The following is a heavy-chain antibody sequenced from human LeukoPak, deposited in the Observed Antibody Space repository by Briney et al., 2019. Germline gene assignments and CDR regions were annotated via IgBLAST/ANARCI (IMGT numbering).Heavy chain of an antibody. D-gene: IGHD4-23*01. V-gene: IGHV3-30*02. CDR2: IRNDGNKK. Sequence: GGSLRLSCAASGFTFSSYGMHWVRQAPGKGLEWVAIIRNDGNKKYYGDSVKGRFTISRDNSKNTMYLQMNSLRAEDTAVYYCAVTMVVTAFDYWGQGTLVTVSS. CDR3: AVTMVVTAFDY. CDR1: GFTFSSYG. J-gene: IGHJ4*02.